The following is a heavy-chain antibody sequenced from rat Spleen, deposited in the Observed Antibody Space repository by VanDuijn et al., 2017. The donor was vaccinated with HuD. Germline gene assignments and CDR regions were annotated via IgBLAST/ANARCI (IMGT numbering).Heavy chain of an antibody. V-gene: IGHV5-31*01. CDR1: GFTFNNYW. J-gene: IGHJ1*01. D-gene: IGHD3-4*01. CDR2: ITVPGGNL. CDR3: TREETLYWYFDF. Sequence: EVQLVESGGGLVQPGGSLKLSCVASGFTFNNYWMSWIRQAPGKGLEWVASITVPGGNLYYPDSVKGRFTISRDNAKNTLSLQMDSLRSEDTATYYCTREETLYWYFDFWGPGTMVTVSS.